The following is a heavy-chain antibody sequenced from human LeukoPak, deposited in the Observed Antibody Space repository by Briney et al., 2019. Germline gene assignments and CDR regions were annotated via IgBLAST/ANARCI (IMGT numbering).Heavy chain of an antibody. J-gene: IGHJ4*02. D-gene: IGHD3-16*01. Sequence: SETLSLTCGVSGGPIDIANYWSWVRQAPGKGLEWIGEIAHDGITNYNLSLRSRVAMSLDRANNQFSLSLTSVTAADTAIYYCTRESRPFCPFGYWGQGVLVTVSS. CDR3: TRESRPFCPFGY. CDR2: IAHDGIT. V-gene: IGHV4-4*02. CDR1: GGPIDIANY.